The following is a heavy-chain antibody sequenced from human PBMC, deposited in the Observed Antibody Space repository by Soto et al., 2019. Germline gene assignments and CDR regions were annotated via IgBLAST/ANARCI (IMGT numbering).Heavy chain of an antibody. D-gene: IGHD3-22*01. J-gene: IGHJ5*02. CDR2: IYYSGST. CDR1: GGSISSYY. V-gene: IGHV4-59*01. CDR3: AKTWFGYYDSSGYYNWFDP. Sequence: SETLSLTCTVSGGSISSYYWSWIRQPPGKGLEWIGYIYYSGSTNYNPSLKSRVTISVDTSKNQFSLKLSSVTAADTAVYYCAKTWFGYYDSSGYYNWFDPWGQGTLVTVSS.